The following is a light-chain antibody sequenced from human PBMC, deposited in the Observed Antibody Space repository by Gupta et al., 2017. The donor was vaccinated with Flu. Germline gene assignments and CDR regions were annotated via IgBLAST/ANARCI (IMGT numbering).Light chain of an antibody. J-gene: IGKJ5*01. CDR2: AAS. V-gene: IGKV1-9*01. CDR3: QQLKTYPIT. CDR1: QGSSSF. Sequence: SVGDRVTITCRASQGSSSFLAWFQQKPGKAPKLLICAASSLQTGVPPRFSGTGSGTEFTLTISSLQPEDFATYYCQQLKTYPITFGQGTRLEIK.